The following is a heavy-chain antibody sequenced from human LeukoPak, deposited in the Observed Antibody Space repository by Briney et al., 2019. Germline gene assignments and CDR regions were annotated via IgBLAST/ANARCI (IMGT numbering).Heavy chain of an antibody. J-gene: IGHJ6*03. V-gene: IGHV3-23*01. CDR1: GLKISYHI. Sequence: PGGSLRLSCAASGLKISYHIMNWVRQAPGKGLEWVSGITGSGGSTYYADSVKGRFAISRDNSKNTLYLQMNSLRAEDTAVYYCAKFGESSSYYYYYYYMDVWGKGTTVTVSS. D-gene: IGHD3-22*01. CDR3: AKFGESSSYYYYYYYMDV. CDR2: ITGSGGST.